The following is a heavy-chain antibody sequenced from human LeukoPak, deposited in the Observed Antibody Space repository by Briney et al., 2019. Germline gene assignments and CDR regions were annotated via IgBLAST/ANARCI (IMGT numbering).Heavy chain of an antibody. Sequence: GESLKISCKGSGYNFTKYWIGWVRQMPGKGLDWVGIMYPGDSDTRYSPSFQGRVTISADKSIRTAYLRWSSLEASDTAIYYCARLGDLQVTLMASRGYFDYWGQGTLVTVSS. J-gene: IGHJ4*02. CDR3: ARLGDLQVTLMASRGYFDY. CDR2: MYPGDSDT. V-gene: IGHV5-51*01. D-gene: IGHD3-10*01. CDR1: GYNFTKYW.